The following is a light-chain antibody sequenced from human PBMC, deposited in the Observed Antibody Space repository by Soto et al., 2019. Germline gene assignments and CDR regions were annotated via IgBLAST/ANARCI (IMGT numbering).Light chain of an antibody. Sequence: SYELTQPPSVSVSPGQTASITCSGDKLGDKYACWYQQKPGQSPVLVIYQDSKRPSGIPERFSGSNSGNTATLNISGTQAMDEADYYCQAWDSSTFYVFGTGTKVTV. J-gene: IGLJ1*01. V-gene: IGLV3-1*01. CDR2: QDS. CDR3: QAWDSSTFYV. CDR1: KLGDKY.